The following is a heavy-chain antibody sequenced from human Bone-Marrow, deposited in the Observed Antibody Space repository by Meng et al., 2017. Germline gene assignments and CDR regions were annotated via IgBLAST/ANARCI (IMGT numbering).Heavy chain of an antibody. CDR2: IWYDGSNK. V-gene: IGHV3-33*01. CDR1: GFTFSSYG. D-gene: IGHD6-19*01. J-gene: IGHJ3*02. Sequence: GESLKISCAASGFTFSSYGMHWVRQAPGKGLEWVAVIWYDGSNKYYADSVKGRFTISRDNSKNTLYLQMNSLRAEDTAVYYCARGAYSSGWYGVSSEAFDIWGQGKKV. CDR3: ARGAYSSGWYGVSSEAFDI.